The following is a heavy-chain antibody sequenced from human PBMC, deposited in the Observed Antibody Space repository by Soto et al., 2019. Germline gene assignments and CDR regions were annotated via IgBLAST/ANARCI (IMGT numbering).Heavy chain of an antibody. D-gene: IGHD2-15*01. CDR3: ASSPGGGNHRGWDY. CDR1: GGSFSGYY. CDR2: INHSGST. Sequence: QVQLQQWGAGLLKPSETLSLTCAVYGGSFSGYYWSWIRQPPGKGLEWIGEINHSGSTNYNPSLKSRVTISVDTSKNQFSLKLSSVTAADTAVYYCASSPGGGNHRGWDYWGQGTLVTVSS. V-gene: IGHV4-34*01. J-gene: IGHJ4*02.